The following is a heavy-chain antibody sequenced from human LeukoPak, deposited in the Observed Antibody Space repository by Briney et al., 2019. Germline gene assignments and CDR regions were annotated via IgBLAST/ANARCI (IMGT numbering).Heavy chain of an antibody. CDR2: INPNSGGT. CDR1: GYTFTGYY. D-gene: IGHD1-7*01. CDR3: ARDLAGTGNFDY. J-gene: IGHJ4*02. Sequence: GASVKVSCKASGYTFTGYYMHRVRQAPGQGLEWMGRINPNSGGTNYAQKFQGRVTMTRDTSISTAYMELSRLRSDDTAVYYCARDLAGTGNFDYWGQGTLVTVSS. V-gene: IGHV1-2*06.